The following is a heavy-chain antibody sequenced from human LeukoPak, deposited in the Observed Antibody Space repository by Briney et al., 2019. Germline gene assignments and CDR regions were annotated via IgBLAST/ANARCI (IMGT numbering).Heavy chain of an antibody. CDR1: GGSISSSSYY. CDR2: IYYSGST. Sequence: KPSETLSLTCTVSGGSISSSSYYWGWIRQPPGKGLEWIGSIYYSGSTYYNPSLKSRVTMSVDTSKNQFSLKLSSVTAADTAVYYCARQPLGSGWTGAFDIWGQGTMVTVSS. V-gene: IGHV4-39*01. J-gene: IGHJ3*02. D-gene: IGHD6-19*01. CDR3: ARQPLGSGWTGAFDI.